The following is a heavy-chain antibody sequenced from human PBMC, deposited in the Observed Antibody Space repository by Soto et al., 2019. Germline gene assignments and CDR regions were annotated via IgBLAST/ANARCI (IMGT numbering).Heavy chain of an antibody. J-gene: IGHJ4*02. CDR1: GGTFSSYT. D-gene: IGHD3-10*01. Sequence: QVQLVQSGAEVKKPGSSVKVSCKASGGTFSSYTISWVRQAPGQGLEWMGRIIPILGIANYAQKFQGRVTITADKSTSTAYRELSSLRSEDTAVYYCAMTRGSGSWDFDYWGQGTLVTVSS. CDR3: AMTRGSGSWDFDY. V-gene: IGHV1-69*02. CDR2: IIPILGIA.